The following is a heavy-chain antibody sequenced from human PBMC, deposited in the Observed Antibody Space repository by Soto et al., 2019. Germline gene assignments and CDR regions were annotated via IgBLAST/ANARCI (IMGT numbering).Heavy chain of an antibody. D-gene: IGHD3-10*01. V-gene: IGHV1-69*13. CDR3: ERVARSGPSDY. J-gene: IGHJ4*02. CDR1: GGTFSSYA. CDR2: IIPIFGTA. Sequence: SVKVSCKAAGGTFSSYAISWVRQAPGQGREWMGGIIPIFGTANYAQKFQGRVTITADESTSTAYMELSSLSSEDTAAYYCERVARSGPSDYWGQGTLVTVSS.